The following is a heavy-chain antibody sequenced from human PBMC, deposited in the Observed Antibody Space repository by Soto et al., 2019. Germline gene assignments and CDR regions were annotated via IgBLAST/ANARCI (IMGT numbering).Heavy chain of an antibody. J-gene: IGHJ4*02. CDR3: ARGGSATVTTYFDY. V-gene: IGHV4-34*01. CDR1: GGSFSGYY. Sequence: QVQLQQWGAGLLKPSETLSLTCAVYGGSFSGYYWSWIRQPPGKGLEWIGEINHSGSTNYNPSLKSRVDIAVDTAKNQFSTELSYVTAADTAVYYCARGGSATVTTYFDYWGQGTLVTVSS. D-gene: IGHD4-17*01. CDR2: INHSGST.